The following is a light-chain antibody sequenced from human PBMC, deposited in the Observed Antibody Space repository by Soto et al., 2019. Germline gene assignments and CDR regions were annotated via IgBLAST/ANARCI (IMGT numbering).Light chain of an antibody. Sequence: QSALTQPRSVSGSPGQSVTISCTGTSSDVSAYDYVSWYQHHPGRPPKLIIYDLNKRPSGVPDRFSGSKSGNTASLTISGLQAEDEAAYYCCSYADTYTFVVFGGRTKVTVL. CDR3: CSYADTYTFVV. J-gene: IGLJ2*01. CDR1: SSDVSAYDY. CDR2: DLN. V-gene: IGLV2-11*01.